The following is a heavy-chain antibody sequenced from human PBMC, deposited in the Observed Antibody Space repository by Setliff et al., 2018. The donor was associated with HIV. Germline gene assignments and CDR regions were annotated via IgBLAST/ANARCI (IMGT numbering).Heavy chain of an antibody. CDR1: RFTFNSFG. D-gene: IGHD6-13*01. CDR3: ARGQSNSWYLKVPYYMDV. V-gene: IGHV3-30*03. Sequence: GGSLRLSCATSRFTFNSFGMHWVRQAPGKGLEWVAMISFDGSKKNYADSVKGRFTLSRDNSKNTMFLQMNNLRAEDTAVYHCARGQSNSWYLKVPYYMDVWGKGTTVTVSS. J-gene: IGHJ6*03. CDR2: ISFDGSKK.